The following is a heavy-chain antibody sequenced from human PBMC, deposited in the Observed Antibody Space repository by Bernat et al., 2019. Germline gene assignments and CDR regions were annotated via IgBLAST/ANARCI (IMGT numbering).Heavy chain of an antibody. Sequence: QVQLVQSGAEVKKPGSSVKVSCKASGGTFSSYTISWVRQAHGQGLEWMGRIIPILGIANYAQKFQGRVTITADKSTSTAYMELSSLRSEDTAVYYCARDTGYCSSTSCSDYWGQGTLVTVSS. V-gene: IGHV1-69*08. CDR2: IIPILGIA. CDR1: GGTFSSYT. D-gene: IGHD2-2*01. J-gene: IGHJ4*02. CDR3: ARDTGYCSSTSCSDY.